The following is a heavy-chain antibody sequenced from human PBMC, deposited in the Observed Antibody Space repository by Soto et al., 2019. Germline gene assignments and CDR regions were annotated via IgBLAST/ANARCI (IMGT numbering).Heavy chain of an antibody. CDR1: GFRFSDYG. D-gene: IGHD3-10*01. V-gene: IGHV3-21*01. CDR3: SSDFGSSYYYGKDV. J-gene: IGHJ6*01. CDR2: ISSSGGYR. Sequence: GLSLRVSCAASGFRFSDYGLNWVPQAPGKGLQWVSRISSSGGYRDYAYSVKGRFTISRDNAKKSLFLQMYSLGAEDTAMYFCSSDFGSSYYYGKDV.